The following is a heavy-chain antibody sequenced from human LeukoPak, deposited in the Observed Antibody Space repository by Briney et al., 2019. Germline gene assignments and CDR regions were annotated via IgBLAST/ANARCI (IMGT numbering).Heavy chain of an antibody. CDR1: GFTFSSYS. CDR2: ISSSSSTI. Sequence: GGSLRLSCAASGFTFSSYSMNWVRQAPGKGLEWVSYISSSSSTIYYADSVKGRFTITRDNAKNSLYLQMNSLRAEDTAVYYCARGPLLRFFDYWGQGTLVTVSS. CDR3: ARGPLLRFFDY. J-gene: IGHJ4*02. V-gene: IGHV3-48*01. D-gene: IGHD3-10*01.